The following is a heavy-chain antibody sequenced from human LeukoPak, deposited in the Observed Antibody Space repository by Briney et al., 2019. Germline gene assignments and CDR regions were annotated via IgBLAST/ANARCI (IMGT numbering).Heavy chain of an antibody. D-gene: IGHD3-22*01. J-gene: IGHJ4*02. CDR1: GGSISSGDYY. Sequence: SQTLSLTCTVSGGSISSGDYYWSWIRQPPGKGLEWIGYIYYSGSTYYNPSLKSRVTISVDTSKNQFSLKLSSVTSADTAVYYWGRASMVVVVIDYWGQGTLVTVSS. V-gene: IGHV4-30-4*01. CDR3: GRASMVVVVIDY. CDR2: IYYSGST.